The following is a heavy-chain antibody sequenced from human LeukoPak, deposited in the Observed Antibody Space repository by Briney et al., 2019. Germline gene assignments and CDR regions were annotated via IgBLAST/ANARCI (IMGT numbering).Heavy chain of an antibody. CDR3: ARDLVNEYSSSWSAFDI. CDR2: IYHSGST. D-gene: IGHD6-13*01. Sequence: SETLSLTCTVSGGSISSSSYYWGWIRQPPGKGLEWIGYIYHSGSTYYNPSLKSRVTISVDRSKNQFSLKLSSVTAADTAVYYCARDLVNEYSSSWSAFDIWGQGTMVTVSS. CDR1: GGSISSSSYY. V-gene: IGHV4-30-2*01. J-gene: IGHJ3*02.